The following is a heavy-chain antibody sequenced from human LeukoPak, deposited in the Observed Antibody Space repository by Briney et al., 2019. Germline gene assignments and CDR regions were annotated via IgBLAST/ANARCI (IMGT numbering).Heavy chain of an antibody. Sequence: GGSLRLSCAASGFTVSSNYMSWVRQAPGKGLEWVSVIYSGGSTYYADSVKGRFTISRDNSKNTLYLQMNSLRAEDTAVYYCARDLSLYCGGDCYPEGWFDPWGQGTLVTVSP. V-gene: IGHV3-66*01. CDR2: IYSGGST. CDR3: ARDLSLYCGGDCYPEGWFDP. CDR1: GFTVSSNY. J-gene: IGHJ5*02. D-gene: IGHD2-21*01.